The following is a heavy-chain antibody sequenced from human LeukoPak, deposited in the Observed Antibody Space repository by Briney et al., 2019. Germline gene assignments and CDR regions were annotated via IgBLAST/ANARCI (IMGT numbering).Heavy chain of an antibody. D-gene: IGHD2-15*01. V-gene: IGHV3-30*18. CDR3: AKSFIIGGSCST. Sequence: GGSLRLSCAASGFTFSSYGMHWVRQAPGKGLEWVAVISYDGSNKYYADSVKGRFTISRDNSKNTLYLQMNSLRAEDTAVYYCAKSFIIGGSCSTWGQGTLVTVSS. J-gene: IGHJ5*02. CDR1: GFTFSSYG. CDR2: ISYDGSNK.